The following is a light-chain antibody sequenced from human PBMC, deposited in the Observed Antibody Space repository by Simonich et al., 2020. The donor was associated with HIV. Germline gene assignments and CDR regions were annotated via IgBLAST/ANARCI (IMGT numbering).Light chain of an antibody. CDR3: HQSYSNPRT. CDR1: QSIRTY. Sequence: DIQMTQSPSSRSASVGDRVTVACRASQSIRTYLNWYQQKPGKAPKLLIYAASSLQSGVPSRFSGSGSGTDFTLTINSLQPEDFATYYCHQSYSNPRTFGQGTKLEIK. CDR2: AAS. V-gene: IGKV1-39*01. J-gene: IGKJ2*01.